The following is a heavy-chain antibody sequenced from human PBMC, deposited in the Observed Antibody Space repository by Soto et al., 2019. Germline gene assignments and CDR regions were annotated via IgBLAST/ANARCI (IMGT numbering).Heavy chain of an antibody. CDR1: GFTFSDYG. V-gene: IGHV3-30*18. D-gene: IGHD3-10*01. CDR3: AKGFGAAYGSGSYWGSDF. CDR2: ISYEGSKK. J-gene: IGHJ4*02. Sequence: QVQLVESGGGVVQPGRSLRLSCAASGFTFSDYGIHWVRQAPGKGLEWVTFISYEGSKKYFADSVKGRLTISRDNSKNMVYLQMNSLRPEDTAVYYCAKGFGAAYGSGSYWGSDFWGQGTLVTVSS.